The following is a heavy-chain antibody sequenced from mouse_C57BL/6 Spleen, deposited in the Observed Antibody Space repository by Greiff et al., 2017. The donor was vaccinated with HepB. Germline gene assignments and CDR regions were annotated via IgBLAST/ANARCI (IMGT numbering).Heavy chain of an antibody. D-gene: IGHD2-5*01. J-gene: IGHJ2*01. CDR3: ARSESNSGY. Sequence: QVQLQQPGAELVKPGASVKLSCKASGYTFTSYWMQWVKQRPGQGLEWIGEIDPSDSYTNYNQKFKGKATLTVDTSSSTAYMQLSSLTSEDSAVYYCARSESNSGYWGQGTTLTVSS. CDR2: IDPSDSYT. V-gene: IGHV1-50*01. CDR1: GYTFTSYW.